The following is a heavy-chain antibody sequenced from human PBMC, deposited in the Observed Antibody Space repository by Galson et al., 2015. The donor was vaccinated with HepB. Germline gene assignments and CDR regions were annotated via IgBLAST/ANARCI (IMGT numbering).Heavy chain of an antibody. V-gene: IGHV4-34*01. Sequence: ETLSLTCAVYGGSFSDYHWSWIRQPPEKGLEWIGEVHYSGITNYNPSHKSRVVILADTSKNQFSLKLSSVTAADTALYYCARAILPTLTAGRYVGYWGQGTLVTVSS. J-gene: IGHJ4*02. CDR3: ARAILPTLTAGRYVGY. CDR2: VHYSGIT. D-gene: IGHD4-17*01. CDR1: GGSFSDYH.